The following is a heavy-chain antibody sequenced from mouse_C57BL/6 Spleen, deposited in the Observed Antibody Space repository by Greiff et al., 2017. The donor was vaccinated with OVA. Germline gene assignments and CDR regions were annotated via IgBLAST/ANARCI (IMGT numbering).Heavy chain of an antibody. V-gene: IGHV5-4*01. D-gene: IGHD1-1*01. Sequence: EVMLVESGGGLVKPGGSPKLSCAASGFTFSSYAMSWVRQTPEKRLEWVATISDGGSYTYYPDNVKGRFTISRDNAKNNLYLQMSHLKSEDTAMYYCARDPDYGSSPWYFDVWGTGPTVTVSS. CDR2: ISDGGSYT. J-gene: IGHJ1*03. CDR1: GFTFSSYA. CDR3: ARDPDYGSSPWYFDV.